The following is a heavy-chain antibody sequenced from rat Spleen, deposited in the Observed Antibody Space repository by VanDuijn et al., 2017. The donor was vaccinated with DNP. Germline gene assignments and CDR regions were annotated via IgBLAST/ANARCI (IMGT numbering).Heavy chain of an antibody. D-gene: IGHD1-2*01. V-gene: IGHV5-25*01. J-gene: IGHJ2*01. CDR1: GFTFSNSD. Sequence: EVQLVESGGGLVQPGRSMKLSCAASGFTFSNSDMAWVRQAPTKGLEWVASISTSGGSTYYRDSVKGRFTISRDNAKSTLYLQMDSLRSEDTATYYCATDSSPYFDYWGQGVMVTVSS. CDR2: ISTSGGST. CDR3: ATDSSPYFDY.